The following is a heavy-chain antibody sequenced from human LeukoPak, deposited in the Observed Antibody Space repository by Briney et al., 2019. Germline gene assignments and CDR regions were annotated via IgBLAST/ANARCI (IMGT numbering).Heavy chain of an antibody. J-gene: IGHJ4*02. Sequence: SETLSLTCAVYGGSFSGYYWSWIRQPPGKGLEWIGEINHSGSTNYNPSLKSRVTISVDTSKNQFSLKLSSVTAADTAVYYCARGWNKSYYFSVPYADYWGQGTLVTVSS. V-gene: IGHV4-34*01. CDR3: ARGWNKSYYFSVPYADY. CDR1: GGSFSGYY. D-gene: IGHD1-26*01. CDR2: INHSGST.